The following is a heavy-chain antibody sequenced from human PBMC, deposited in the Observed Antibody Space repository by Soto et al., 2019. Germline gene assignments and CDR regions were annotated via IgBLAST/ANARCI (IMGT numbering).Heavy chain of an antibody. CDR1: GFAVGNNY. D-gene: IGHD3-22*01. V-gene: IGHV3-53*01. J-gene: IGHJ4*02. CDR2: VYSGGTT. Sequence: GGSLRFSWVASGFAVGNNYMNWVRQAPGRGLEWVSVVYSGGTTYYADSVRGRFTVSRDDSKNTLFLQMSSLRAEDTAVYYCARAGSPFDSDSSGYWGFDHWGQGTLVTVSS. CDR3: ARAGSPFDSDSSGYWGFDH.